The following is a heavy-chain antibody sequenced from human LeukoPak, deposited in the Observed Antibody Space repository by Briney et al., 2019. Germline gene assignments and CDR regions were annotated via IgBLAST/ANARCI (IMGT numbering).Heavy chain of an antibody. J-gene: IGHJ5*02. D-gene: IGHD2-2*02. CDR3: ARKRRIIVVPAAIPWFDP. CDR2: INHSGST. Sequence: LETLSLTCAVYGGSFSGYYWSWIRQPPGKGLEWIGEINHSGSTNYNPSLKSRVTISVDTSKNQFSLKLSSVTAADTAVYYCARKRRIIVVPAAIPWFDPWGQGTLVTVSS. V-gene: IGHV4-34*01. CDR1: GGSFSGYY.